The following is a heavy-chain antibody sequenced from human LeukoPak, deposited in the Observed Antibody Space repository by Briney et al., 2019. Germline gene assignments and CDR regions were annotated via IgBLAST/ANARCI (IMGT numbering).Heavy chain of an antibody. V-gene: IGHV6-1*01. D-gene: IGHD5-18*01. CDR1: GDSVSSNSAA. CDR3: ARGSGYSYGTYYFDY. J-gene: IGHJ4*02. Sequence: SQTLSLTCAISGDSVSSNSAAWDWIRQSPSRGLEWLGRSYYRSKWYNDYAVSVKSRITINPDTSKNQFSLQLNSVTPEDTAVYYCARGSGYSYGTYYFDYWGQGTLVTVSS. CDR2: SYYRSKWYN.